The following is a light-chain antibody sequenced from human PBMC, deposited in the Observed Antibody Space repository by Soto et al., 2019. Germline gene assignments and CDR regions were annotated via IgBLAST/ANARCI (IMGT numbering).Light chain of an antibody. CDR2: DAS. CDR1: QSVSSH. V-gene: IGKV3-11*01. CDR3: QQCHNWPFT. J-gene: IGKJ3*01. Sequence: EIVLTQSPATLSLSPGERATLSCRASQSVSSHLAWYQQKSGQTPRLLIYDASNRATGIPARFSGSGSGTDFPLTISSLEPEAFAVYYCQQCHNWPFTFGPGTKVDIK.